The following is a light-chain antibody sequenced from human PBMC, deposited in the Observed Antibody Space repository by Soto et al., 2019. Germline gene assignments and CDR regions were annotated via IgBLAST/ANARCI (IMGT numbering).Light chain of an antibody. V-gene: IGKV1-8*01. CDR3: QQYNSYPIT. CDR1: QGISSY. J-gene: IGKJ5*01. Sequence: AIRMTQSPSSFSASTGDRFTITFLASQGISSYLAWYQQKPGKAPKLLIYAASTLQSGVPSRFSGSGSGTEFTLTISSLQPDDFATYYCQQYNSYPITFGQGTRLEIK. CDR2: AAS.